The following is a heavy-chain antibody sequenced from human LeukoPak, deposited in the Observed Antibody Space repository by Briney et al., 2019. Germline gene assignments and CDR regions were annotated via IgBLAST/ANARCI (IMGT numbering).Heavy chain of an antibody. J-gene: IGHJ6*03. CDR3: ARPVFSEYSSVLTAYMDV. V-gene: IGHV5-51*01. D-gene: IGHD6-19*01. CDR1: GYSFTSYW. CDR2: IYPGDSDT. Sequence: GESLKISCKGSGYSFTSYWIGWVRQMPGKGLECMGIIYPGDSDTRYSPSFQGQVTISADKSISTAYLQWSSLKASDTAMYYCARPVFSEYSSVLTAYMDVWGKGTTVTISS.